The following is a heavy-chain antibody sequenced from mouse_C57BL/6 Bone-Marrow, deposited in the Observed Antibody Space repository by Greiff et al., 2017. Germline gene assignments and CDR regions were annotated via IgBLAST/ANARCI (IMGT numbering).Heavy chain of an antibody. CDR1: GYTFTSYW. J-gene: IGHJ3*01. CDR3: ARELHIYYYGSSPFAY. D-gene: IGHD1-1*01. V-gene: IGHV1-69*01. Sequence: VQLQQPGAELVMPGASVKLSCKASGYTFTSYWMHWVKQRPGQGLEWIGEIDPSDSYTNYNQKFKGKSTLTVDKSSSTAYMQLSSLTSEDSAVYYCARELHIYYYGSSPFAYWGQGTLVTVAA. CDR2: IDPSDSYT.